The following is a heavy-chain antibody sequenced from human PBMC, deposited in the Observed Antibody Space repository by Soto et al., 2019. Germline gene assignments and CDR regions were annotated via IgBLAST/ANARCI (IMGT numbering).Heavy chain of an antibody. V-gene: IGHV3-23*01. Sequence: GGSLRLSCAASGFTFSSYAMSWVRQAPGKGLEWVSAISGSGGSTYYADSVKGRFTISRDNSKNMLYLQMNSLRAEDTAVYYCARAQYYYYYMDVWGKGTTVTVSS. CDR2: ISGSGGST. CDR3: ARAQYYYYYMDV. CDR1: GFTFSSYA. J-gene: IGHJ6*03.